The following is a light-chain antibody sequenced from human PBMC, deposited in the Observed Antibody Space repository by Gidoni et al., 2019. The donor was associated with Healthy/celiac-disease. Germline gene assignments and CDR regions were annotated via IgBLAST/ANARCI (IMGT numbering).Light chain of an antibody. CDR1: QSVLYRSHTKNS. Sequence: DTVMTQPPDSLAVSRGERAPINCKSSQSVLYRSHTKNSLAWYQQNPGQPPTLLIYWASTRAAGVPDRFSGGGSVTDFTLTISSLQAEDVAVYYCQPYYSTPLTFGGGPKVEI. CDR3: QPYYSTPLT. J-gene: IGKJ4*01. V-gene: IGKV4-1*01. CDR2: WAS.